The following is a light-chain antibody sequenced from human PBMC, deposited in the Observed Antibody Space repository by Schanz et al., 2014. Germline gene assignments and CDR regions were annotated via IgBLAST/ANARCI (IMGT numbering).Light chain of an antibody. CDR3: CSYAGSSTYV. CDR1: SSDIGGFNY. CDR2: DVS. J-gene: IGLJ1*01. Sequence: QSALTQPASVSGSPGQSITISCTGTSSDIGGFNYVSWYQQHPGKAPKLMIYDVSFRPSGISDRFSGSKSGNTASLTISGLQAEDEADYYCCSYAGSSTYVFGTGTKLTVL. V-gene: IGLV2-14*03.